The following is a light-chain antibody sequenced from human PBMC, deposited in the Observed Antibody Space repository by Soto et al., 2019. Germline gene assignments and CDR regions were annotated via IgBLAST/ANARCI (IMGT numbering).Light chain of an antibody. CDR2: DVS. CDR3: ASYTTSSTSV. J-gene: IGLJ1*01. CDR1: SSDVGGFNY. Sequence: QSALTQPASVSGSPGQSIAISCTGTSSDVGGFNYVSWYQQHPGKAPKFMIYDVSSRPSGVSDRFSGSKSGNTASLTISGLQAEDEADYYCASYTTSSTSVFGTGTKLTVL. V-gene: IGLV2-14*03.